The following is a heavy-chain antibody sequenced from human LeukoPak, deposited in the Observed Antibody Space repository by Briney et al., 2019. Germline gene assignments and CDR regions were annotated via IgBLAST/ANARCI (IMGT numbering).Heavy chain of an antibody. D-gene: IGHD3-22*01. J-gene: IGHJ4*01. V-gene: IGHV4-59*08. CDR1: GGSISSYY. Sequence: SETLSLTCTVSGGSISSYYWSWIRQPPGKGLEWIGYIYSSGSANYNPSLKSRVIISGDTSKNQISLNLTSVTAADTALYFCARHRDYYDSWGHGTLVTVSS. CDR3: ARHRDYYDS. CDR2: IYSSGSA.